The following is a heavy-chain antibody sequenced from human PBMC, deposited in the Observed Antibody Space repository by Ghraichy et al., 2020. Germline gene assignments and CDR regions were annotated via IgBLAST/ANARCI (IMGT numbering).Heavy chain of an antibody. Sequence: GGSLRLSCAASGFTFSSYSMNWVRQAPGKGLEWVSSISSSSSYIYYADSVKGRFTISRDNAKNSLYLQMNSLRAEDTAVYYCARDTYHTAMVIYYYYGMDVWGQGTTVTVSS. CDR1: GFTFSSYS. CDR3: ARDTYHTAMVIYYYYGMDV. J-gene: IGHJ6*02. V-gene: IGHV3-21*01. CDR2: ISSSSSYI. D-gene: IGHD5-18*01.